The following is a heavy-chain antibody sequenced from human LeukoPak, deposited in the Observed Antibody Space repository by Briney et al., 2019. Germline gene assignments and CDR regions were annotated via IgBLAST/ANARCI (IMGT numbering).Heavy chain of an antibody. CDR2: TYFRFKWHN. CDR3: ARDRAPTRRSSSGYSSYYPMDV. V-gene: IGHV6-1*01. J-gene: IGHJ6*02. CDR1: GDTVSSNSAT. D-gene: IGHD5-18*01. Sequence: SQTLSLTCDLSGDTVSSNSATWNWIRQSPSRGLEWLGRTYFRFKWHNDYAESVRSRISINPDTSKNQFSLHLNSLTPEDTAVYYCARDRAPTRRSSSGYSSYYPMDVWGQGTTVTVSS.